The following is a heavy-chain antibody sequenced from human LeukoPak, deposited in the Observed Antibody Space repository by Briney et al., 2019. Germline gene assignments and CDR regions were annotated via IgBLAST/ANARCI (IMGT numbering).Heavy chain of an antibody. D-gene: IGHD3-22*01. CDR3: ARAVSYDSSGYYDY. CDR2: ISAYNGNT. V-gene: IGHV1-18*01. CDR1: GYTFTSYG. J-gene: IGHJ4*02. Sequence: ASVKVSCKASGYTFTSYGISWVRQAPGQGLEWMGWISAYNGNTKYAQKLQGRVTMTTDTSTSTAYMELRRLRSDDTAVYHCARAVSYDSSGYYDYWGQGTLVTVSS.